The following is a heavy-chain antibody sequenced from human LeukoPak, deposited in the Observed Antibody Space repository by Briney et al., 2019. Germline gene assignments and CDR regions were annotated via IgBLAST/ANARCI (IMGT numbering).Heavy chain of an antibody. CDR2: INPTSGAT. CDR3: AREFRTTTWSFDAFDL. J-gene: IGHJ3*01. V-gene: IGHV1-2*02. D-gene: IGHD1/OR15-1a*01. CDR1: GYTFTDYY. Sequence: ASVKVSCKASGYTFTDYYMHWVRQAPGQGLEWVGWINPTSGATNYAQKFQGRVTMTRDTSNNTSYMELSRLRSDDTAVYYCAREFRTTTWSFDAFDLWGQGTMVTVSS.